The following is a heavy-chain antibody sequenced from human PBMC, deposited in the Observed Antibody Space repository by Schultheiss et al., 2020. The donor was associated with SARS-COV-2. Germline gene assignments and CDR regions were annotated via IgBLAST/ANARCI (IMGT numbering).Heavy chain of an antibody. V-gene: IGHV1-18*01. Sequence: ASVKVSCKASGYTFTSYGISWVRQAPGQGLEWMGWISAYNGNTNYAQKLQGRVTMTTDTSTSTAYMELRSLRSDDTAVYYCARRPGIAVAGHQDYWGQGTLVTVSS. CDR3: ARRPGIAVAGHQDY. CDR1: GYTFTSYG. CDR2: ISAYNGNT. J-gene: IGHJ4*02. D-gene: IGHD6-19*01.